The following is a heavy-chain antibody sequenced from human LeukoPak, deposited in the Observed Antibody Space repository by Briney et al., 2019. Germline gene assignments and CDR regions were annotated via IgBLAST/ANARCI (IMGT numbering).Heavy chain of an antibody. J-gene: IGHJ4*02. D-gene: IGHD3-16*01. CDR3: ARDPSGGYVPYFDY. CDR2: IIPILGIT. CDR1: GGTFSSYP. Sequence: ASVQVSCKASGGTFSSYPISWVRQAPGQGLEGMGRIIPILGITNYAQKVQGRVTITADKSTSTAYMELSSLRSDDTAVYYCARDPSGGYVPYFDYWGQGTLVTVSS. V-gene: IGHV1-69*04.